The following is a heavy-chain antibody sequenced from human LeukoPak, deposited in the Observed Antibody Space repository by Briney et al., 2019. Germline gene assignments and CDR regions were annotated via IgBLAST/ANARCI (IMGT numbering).Heavy chain of an antibody. V-gene: IGHV3-21*01. J-gene: IGHJ4*02. CDR1: GFTFSSYS. Sequence: GGSLRLSCAASGFTFSSYSMNWVRQAPGKGLEWVSSISSSSSYIYYAGSVKGRFTISRDNAKNSLYLQMNSLRAEDTAVYYCARDPSRWYFDYWGQGTLVTVSS. D-gene: IGHD6-13*01. CDR3: ARDPSRWYFDY. CDR2: ISSSSSYI.